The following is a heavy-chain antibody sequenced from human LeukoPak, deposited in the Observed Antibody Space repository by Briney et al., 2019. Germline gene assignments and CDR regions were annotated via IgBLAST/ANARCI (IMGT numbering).Heavy chain of an antibody. Sequence: SETLSLTCTVSGGSISSSSYYWGWIRQPPGKGLEWIGSIYYSGSTYYNPSLKSRVTISVDTSKNQFSLKLSSVTAADTAVYYCASVGTSLEWLSGFDYWGQGTLVTVSS. J-gene: IGHJ4*02. CDR2: IYYSGST. D-gene: IGHD3-3*01. CDR3: ASVGTSLEWLSGFDY. CDR1: GGSISSSSYY. V-gene: IGHV4-39*01.